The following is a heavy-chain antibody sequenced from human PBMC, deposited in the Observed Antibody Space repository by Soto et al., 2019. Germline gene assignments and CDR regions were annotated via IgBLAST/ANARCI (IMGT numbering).Heavy chain of an antibody. Sequence: EVQLVESGGGLVKPGGSLRLSCAASGFTFSSYSMNWVRQAPGKGLEWVSSISSSSSYIYYADSVKGRFTISRDNAKNSLYLQMNSLRAEDTAVYYRARVKSGRGSSDYYFAYWGQGTLVTVSS. CDR3: ARVKSGRGSSDYYFAY. CDR1: GFTFSSYS. V-gene: IGHV3-21*06. J-gene: IGHJ4*02. CDR2: ISSSSSYI. D-gene: IGHD1-26*01.